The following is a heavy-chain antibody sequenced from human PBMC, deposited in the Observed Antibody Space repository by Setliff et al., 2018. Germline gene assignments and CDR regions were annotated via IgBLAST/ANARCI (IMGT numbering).Heavy chain of an antibody. Sequence: SETQSLTCTVSGGSITNYYWSWIRQPPGKGLQWIGYISHRGDTNYDPSLRSRVAISVDTSKNQFSLRMTSVIAADTAVYYCARMGTPIVGAMEWFDPWGQGILVTVSS. V-gene: IGHV4-59*12. D-gene: IGHD1-26*01. J-gene: IGHJ5*01. CDR2: ISHRGDT. CDR1: GGSITNYY. CDR3: ARMGTPIVGAMEWFDP.